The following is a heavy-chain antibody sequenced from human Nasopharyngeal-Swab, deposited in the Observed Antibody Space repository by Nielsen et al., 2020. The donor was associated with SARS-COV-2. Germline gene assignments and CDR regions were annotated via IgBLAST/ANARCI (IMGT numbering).Heavy chain of an antibody. J-gene: IGHJ4*02. Sequence: SETLSLTCTVSGYSISSGYYWGWIRQPLGKGLEWIGSIYHSGSTYYNPSLKSRVTISVDTSKNQFSLKLSSVTAADTAVYYCARDSGSYYGESYFDYWGQGTLVTVSS. CDR2: IYHSGST. CDR1: GYSISSGYY. CDR3: ARDSGSYYGESYFDY. D-gene: IGHD1-26*01. V-gene: IGHV4-38-2*02.